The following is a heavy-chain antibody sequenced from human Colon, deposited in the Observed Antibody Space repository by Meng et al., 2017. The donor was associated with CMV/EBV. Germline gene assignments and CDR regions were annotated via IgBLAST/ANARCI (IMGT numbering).Heavy chain of an antibody. CDR1: GYTFSSYG. J-gene: IGHJ4*02. CDR3: ARAREVGYSAYDYYDF. V-gene: IGHV1-18*01. Sequence: GYTFSSYGIDWVRQAPEQGLEWMGWISTYNGNTDYAQKFQGRVTMTTDTLTSTAYMELTSLKSDDTAVFYCARAREVGYSAYDYYDFWGQGTLVTVSS. D-gene: IGHD5-12*01. CDR2: ISTYNGNT.